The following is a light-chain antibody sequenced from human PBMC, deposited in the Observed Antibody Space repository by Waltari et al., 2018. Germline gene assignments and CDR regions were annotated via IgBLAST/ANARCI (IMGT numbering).Light chain of an antibody. J-gene: IGLJ2*01. CDR3: TSYAGSTLFVI. CDR1: VDPNKF. Sequence: QSALTQPASVSGSPGQSITVSCTGVDPNKFFSWYQQQPGKAPRLIIYGVSERPSGVSHRFSGSKSGSTAYLTISGLQAEDEANYFCTSYAGSTLFVIFGGGTKLTVL. CDR2: GVS. V-gene: IGLV2-14*03.